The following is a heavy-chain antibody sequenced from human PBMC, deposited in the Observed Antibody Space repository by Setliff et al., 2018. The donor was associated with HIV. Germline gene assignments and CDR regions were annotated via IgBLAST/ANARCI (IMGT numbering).Heavy chain of an antibody. CDR3: ARDQSDWFY. CDR2: IYHTGRT. J-gene: IGHJ4*02. V-gene: IGHV4-39*07. CDR1: GGSIDNNKYY. D-gene: IGHD3-3*01. Sequence: SETLSLTCSVSGGSIDNNKYYWTWIRQPPGKGLEWTGSIYHTGRTYYNRSLESRLTISIDTSKNQFSLKLNSVTAADTAVYYCARDQSDWFYWGQGTLVTVSS.